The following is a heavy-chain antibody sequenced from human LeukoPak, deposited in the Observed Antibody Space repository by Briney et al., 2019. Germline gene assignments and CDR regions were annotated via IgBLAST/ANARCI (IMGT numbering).Heavy chain of an antibody. V-gene: IGHV3-21*01. D-gene: IGHD6-13*01. CDR1: GFTFSSYS. J-gene: IGHJ4*02. CDR3: ASRRGPGYSSSWYAGY. CDR2: ISSSSSYI. Sequence: GGSLRLSCAASGFTFSSYSMNWVRQAPGKGLEWVSSISSSSSYIYYADSVKGRFTISRDNAKNSLYLQMNSLRAEDTAVYYCASRRGPGYSSSWYAGYWGQGTLVTVPS.